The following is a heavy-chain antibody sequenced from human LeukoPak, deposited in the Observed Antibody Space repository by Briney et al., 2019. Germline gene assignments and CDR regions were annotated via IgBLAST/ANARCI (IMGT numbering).Heavy chain of an antibody. J-gene: IGHJ4*02. V-gene: IGHV3-66*02. CDR2: VYSGNDGT. D-gene: IGHD3-10*01. Sequence: GRSLRLSCAASGFTVSTDNMRWVREVPGKGLEWVSVVYSGNDGTNYADSVRGRFTISRDDSKNMVYLQMNNLRLEDAAVYYCTKRSRGYYDYWGQGTLVTVSS. CDR3: TKRSRGYYDY. CDR1: GFTVSTDN.